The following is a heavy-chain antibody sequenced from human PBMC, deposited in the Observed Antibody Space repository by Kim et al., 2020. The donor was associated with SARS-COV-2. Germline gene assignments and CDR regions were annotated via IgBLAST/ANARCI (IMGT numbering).Heavy chain of an antibody. J-gene: IGHJ1*01. CDR2: INHSGRT. CDR3: ARRLSYTSGWGGNYCDL. D-gene: IGHD3-10*01. CDR1: GGSFSGYY. V-gene: IGHV4-34*01. Sequence: SETLSLTGSVYGGSFSGYYWSWIRQPPGKWLEWIGEINHSGRTNYNPSLKSQVTISVDTSKNQFSLKLASVTAADTAIYYCARRLSYTSGWGGNYCDLWGQGILVTLSP.